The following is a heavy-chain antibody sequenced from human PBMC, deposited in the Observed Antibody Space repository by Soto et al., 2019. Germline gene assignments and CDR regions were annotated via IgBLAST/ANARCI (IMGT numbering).Heavy chain of an antibody. CDR2: ISAYNGNT. J-gene: IGHJ4*02. CDR3: ASDPRPPDN. V-gene: IGHV1-18*01. CDR1: GYTFASYA. Sequence: QVQLVQSGSEVKKPGASVKVSCKASGYTFASYAISWMRQAPGQGLAWMGWISAYNGNTTYAQKLQGRVTMTTDTSTSTAYMALRRVRSDDSARYYCASDPRPPDNGGQGTVFTVSS.